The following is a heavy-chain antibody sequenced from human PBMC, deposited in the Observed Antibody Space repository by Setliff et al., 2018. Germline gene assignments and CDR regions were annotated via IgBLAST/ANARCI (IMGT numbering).Heavy chain of an antibody. Sequence: ASVKVSCKASGYTFTSYDINWVRQATGQGLEWMGWMNPNSGNTGYAQKFQGRVTMTEDTSTDTAYMELSSLRSEDTAVYYCATGGTYGSGSSYDYWGQGTLVTVSS. CDR3: ATGGTYGSGSSYDY. V-gene: IGHV1-8*02. J-gene: IGHJ4*02. CDR2: MNPNSGNT. CDR1: GYTFTSYD. D-gene: IGHD3-10*01.